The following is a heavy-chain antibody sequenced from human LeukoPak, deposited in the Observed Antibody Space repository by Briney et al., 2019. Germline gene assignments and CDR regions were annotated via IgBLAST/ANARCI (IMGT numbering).Heavy chain of an antibody. CDR2: FYTSGSA. V-gene: IGHV4-4*07. J-gene: IGHJ6*03. Sequence: PSETLSLTCAVSGDSISNYYWSWIRQPAGKGLEWIGRFYTSGSAIYNPSLKSRLTMSVDTSKNQFSLKLTSVTAADTAVYYCAKTTTLFGVAHYYYMDVWGKGTTVTVSS. CDR3: AKTTTLFGVAHYYYMDV. D-gene: IGHD3-3*01. CDR1: GDSISNYY.